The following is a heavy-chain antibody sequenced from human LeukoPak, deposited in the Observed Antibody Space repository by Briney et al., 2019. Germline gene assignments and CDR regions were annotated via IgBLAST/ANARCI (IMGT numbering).Heavy chain of an antibody. J-gene: IGHJ3*02. CDR3: ARGELRFLEWSTFDI. V-gene: IGHV4-59*01. Sequence: SETLSLTCTVSGGSISSYYWSWIRQPPGRGLEWTGYIYYSGSTNYNPSLKSRVTISVDTSKNQFSLKLSSVTAADTAVYYCARGELRFLEWSTFDIWGQGTMVTVSS. D-gene: IGHD3-3*01. CDR2: IYYSGST. CDR1: GGSISSYY.